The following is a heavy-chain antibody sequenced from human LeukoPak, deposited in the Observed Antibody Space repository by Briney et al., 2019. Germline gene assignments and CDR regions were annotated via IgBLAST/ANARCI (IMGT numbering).Heavy chain of an antibody. CDR1: GFTFSSYS. Sequence: GGSLGLSCAASGFTFSSYSMAWVRQAPGKGLECVSFISASSSYIYYAGSVRGRFTISRDNAGDSLFLQMHSLRADDTAVYYCARGEYGSGHDYWGQGTLVAVSS. J-gene: IGHJ4*02. V-gene: IGHV3-21*01. CDR3: ARGEYGSGHDY. CDR2: ISASSSYI. D-gene: IGHD6-19*01.